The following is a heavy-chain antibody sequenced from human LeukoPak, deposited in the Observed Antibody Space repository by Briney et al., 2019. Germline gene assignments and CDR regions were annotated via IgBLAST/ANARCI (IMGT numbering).Heavy chain of an antibody. Sequence: EASVKVSCKASGYTFTGYYMHWVQQAPGQGLEWMGWINPNSGGTNYAQKFQGRVTMTRDTSISTAYMELSRLRSDDTAVYYCARDAGYCSSTSCQGGWFDPWGQGTLVTVSS. D-gene: IGHD2-2*01. CDR2: INPNSGGT. CDR3: ARDAGYCSSTSCQGGWFDP. CDR1: GYTFTGYY. V-gene: IGHV1-2*02. J-gene: IGHJ5*02.